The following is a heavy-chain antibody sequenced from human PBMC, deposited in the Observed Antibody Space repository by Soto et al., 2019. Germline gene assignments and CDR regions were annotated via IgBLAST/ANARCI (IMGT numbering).Heavy chain of an antibody. J-gene: IGHJ4*02. CDR3: AGYDVFFRGSYDSSCFVFDY. D-gene: IGHD3-22*01. Sequence: GASVKVSCKASGDTFTSYAINWVRQAPGQGLEWMGVIIPSVGSTNYAQKFQGRVTITTDTSTSTAYMELSSLRSEDTAVYYCAGYDVFFRGSYDSSCFVFDYWGQGTMVTVSS. CDR2: IIPSVGST. V-gene: IGHV1-69*10. CDR1: GDTFTSYA.